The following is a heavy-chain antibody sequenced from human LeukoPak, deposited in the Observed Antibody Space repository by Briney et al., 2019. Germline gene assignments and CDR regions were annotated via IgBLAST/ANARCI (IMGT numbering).Heavy chain of an antibody. Sequence: PGGSLRLSCSASGFTFSDYDMNWVRQAPGKGLEWVSSISGLSTHIYYADSGKGRFTISRDNAKNSVYLQMNSLGVEDTAIYYCGRAFPPLRTSSAGDLWGQGILVTVSS. CDR2: ISGLSTHI. CDR3: GRAFPPLRTSSAGDL. V-gene: IGHV3-69-1*02. J-gene: IGHJ4*02. D-gene: IGHD3-16*01. CDR1: GFTFSDYD.